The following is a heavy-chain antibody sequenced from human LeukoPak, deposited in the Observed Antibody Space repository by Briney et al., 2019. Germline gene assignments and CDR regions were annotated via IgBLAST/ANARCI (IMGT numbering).Heavy chain of an antibody. CDR1: GGSISSNSYY. D-gene: IGHD2-2*01. J-gene: IGHJ4*02. V-gene: IGHV4-39*01. CDR3: ARLTPSCSSTSCYIDS. Sequence: SETLSLTCTVSGGSISSNSYYCGWIRQPPGKGLEWIGTIYYSGSTYYNPSLKSRDTISVDTSKNQFSLKLSSATAADTAVYYCARLTPSCSSTSCYIDSWGQGTLVTVSS. CDR2: IYYSGST.